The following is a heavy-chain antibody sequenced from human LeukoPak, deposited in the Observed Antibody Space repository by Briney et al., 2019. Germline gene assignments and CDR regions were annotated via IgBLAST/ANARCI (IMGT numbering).Heavy chain of an antibody. V-gene: IGHV4-4*07. D-gene: IGHD6-19*01. Sequence: SETLSLTCTVSGASISNYYWTWIRQPAGKGLERIGRMYSTGSTIYNPSLKSRVTMSVDTSKNQFSLTLSSVTAADTAVYYCARTRSYYMDVWAKGTTVTVSS. CDR2: MYSTGST. CDR3: ARTRSYYMDV. CDR1: GASISNYY. J-gene: IGHJ6*03.